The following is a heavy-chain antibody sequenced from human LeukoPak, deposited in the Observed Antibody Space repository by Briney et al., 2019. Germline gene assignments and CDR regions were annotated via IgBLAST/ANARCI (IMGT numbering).Heavy chain of an antibody. D-gene: IGHD6-13*01. CDR2: IYYSGST. CDR1: RGSISTRSYY. CDR3: ARVRAAAVPYYFDY. V-gene: IGHV4-39*07. Sequence: SETLSFTCTVSRGSISTRSYYWGWIRQAPGKGLEWVASIYYSGSTYYNAPLKSRVTISLDTSKNQFSLNLRSVTAADTAVYYCARVRAAAVPYYFDYWGQGTLVTVSS. J-gene: IGHJ4*02.